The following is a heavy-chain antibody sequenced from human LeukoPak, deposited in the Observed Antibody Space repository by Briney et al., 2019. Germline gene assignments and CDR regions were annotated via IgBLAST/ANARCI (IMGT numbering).Heavy chain of an antibody. Sequence: KRGGSLRLSCAASGFTFSNAWMSWVRQAPGRGLEWVGRIKRKGDDGTIDYAAPVKGRLSISRDDSKNTLYLQMNSLKSEDTAVYYCTAGTGRSDFDYWGQGTLVTVSS. CDR3: TAGTGRSDFDY. CDR1: GFTFSNAW. CDR2: IKRKGDDGTI. D-gene: IGHD3/OR15-3a*01. J-gene: IGHJ4*02. V-gene: IGHV3-15*01.